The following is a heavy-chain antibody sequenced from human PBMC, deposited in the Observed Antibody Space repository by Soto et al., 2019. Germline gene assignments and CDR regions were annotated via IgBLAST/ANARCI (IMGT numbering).Heavy chain of an antibody. J-gene: IGHJ6*02. CDR2: ISWDGGST. Sequence: PGGSLRLSCAASGFTFDDYTMHWVRQAPGKGLEWVSLISWDGGSTYYADSVKGRFTISRDNSKNSLYLQMNSLRTEDTALYYCAKEANYDFWSGYAGYYYGMDVWGQGTTVTVSS. CDR1: GFTFDDYT. CDR3: AKEANYDFWSGYAGYYYGMDV. D-gene: IGHD3-3*01. V-gene: IGHV3-43*01.